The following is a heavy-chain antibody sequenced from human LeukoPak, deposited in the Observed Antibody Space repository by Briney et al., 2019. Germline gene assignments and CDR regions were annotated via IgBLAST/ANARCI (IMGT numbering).Heavy chain of an antibody. Sequence: GGSLRLSCAVSGFTFRSYGMHWVRQAPGKGLEWVAVISYDGTNKYYADSVRGRFTISRDNSKDTLFLQMNSLRGEDTAVYYCARDMTPLRPSSWYYFDYWGQGTLVTVSS. CDR3: ARDMTPLRPSSWYYFDY. J-gene: IGHJ4*02. CDR2: ISYDGTNK. CDR1: GFTFRSYG. V-gene: IGHV3-30*03. D-gene: IGHD6-13*01.